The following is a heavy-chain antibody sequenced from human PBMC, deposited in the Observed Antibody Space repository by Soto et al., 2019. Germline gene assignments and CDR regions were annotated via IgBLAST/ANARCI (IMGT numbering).Heavy chain of an antibody. J-gene: IGHJ4*02. CDR1: GFTFSSYG. CDR3: AKGRQQLPNSEFDY. V-gene: IGHV3-23*01. Sequence: EVQPLESGGGLVQPGGSLRLSCAASGFTFSSYGMSWIHQAPGKGLEWVSAISGSGGSTYYADSVTGRFTISRDDSKNTRYLQMNSLRAEDTAVYYCAKGRQQLPNSEFDYWGQGTLVTVSS. CDR2: ISGSGGST. D-gene: IGHD6-13*01.